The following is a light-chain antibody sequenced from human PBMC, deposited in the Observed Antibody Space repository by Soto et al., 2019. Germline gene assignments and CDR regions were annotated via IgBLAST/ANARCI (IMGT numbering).Light chain of an antibody. V-gene: IGLV2-8*01. CDR2: EVT. Sequence: QSVLTQPPSASGSPGQSVTISCTGTSSDVGGYHYVSWYQQHPGKAPKLILYEVTKRPSGVPDRFSGSKSGNTASLTVSGLHIDDEADYYCQSYDNTLSARYVFGTGTKVTVL. J-gene: IGLJ1*01. CDR3: QSYDNTLSARYV. CDR1: SSDVGGYHY.